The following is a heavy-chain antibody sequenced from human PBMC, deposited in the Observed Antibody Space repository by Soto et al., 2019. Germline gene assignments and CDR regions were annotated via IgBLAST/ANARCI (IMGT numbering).Heavy chain of an antibody. CDR3: ARDGEDSGSRQHHGMDV. V-gene: IGHV1-2*04. CDR2: INPNSGGT. Sequence: GASVKVSCKASGYTFTGYYMHWVRQAPGQGLEWMGWINPNSGGTNYAQKFQGWVTMTRDTSISTAYMELSRLRSDDTAVYYCARDGEDSGSRQHHGMDVWGQGTTVTVSS. J-gene: IGHJ6*02. CDR1: GYTFTGYY. D-gene: IGHD1-26*01.